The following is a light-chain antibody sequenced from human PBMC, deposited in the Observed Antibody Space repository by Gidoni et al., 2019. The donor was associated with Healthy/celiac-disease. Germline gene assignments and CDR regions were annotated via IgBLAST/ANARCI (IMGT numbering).Light chain of an antibody. CDR2: WAS. V-gene: IGKV4-1*01. CDR3: QQYYSIPPA. Sequence: DIVMTQSPDSLAVSLGGRATINCKSSQSVLYSSNNKNYLAWYQQKPGQPPKLLIYWASTRESGVPDRFSGSGSGTDFTLTISSLQAEDVAVYYCQQYYSIPPAFXQXTKLEIK. J-gene: IGKJ2*01. CDR1: QSVLYSSNNKNY.